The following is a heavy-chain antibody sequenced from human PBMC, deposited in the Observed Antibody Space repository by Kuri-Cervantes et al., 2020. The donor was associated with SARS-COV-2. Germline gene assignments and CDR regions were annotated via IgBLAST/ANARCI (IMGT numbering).Heavy chain of an antibody. CDR3: AKDQHGIVVVVAAIDY. Sequence: GGSLRLSCAASGFTFSNAWMSWVRQAPGKGLEWVGRIKSKTDGGTTDYAAPVKGRFTISRDNSKNTLYLKMNSLRAEGTAVYYCAKDQHGIVVVVAAIDYWGQGTLVTVSS. D-gene: IGHD2-15*01. CDR1: GFTFSNAW. J-gene: IGHJ4*02. V-gene: IGHV3-15*01. CDR2: IKSKTDGGTT.